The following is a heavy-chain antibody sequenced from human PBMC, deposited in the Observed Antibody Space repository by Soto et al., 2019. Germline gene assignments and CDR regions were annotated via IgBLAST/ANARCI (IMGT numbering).Heavy chain of an antibody. CDR2: VSYDGNRE. Sequence: GGSLRLSCVVSGFTFSGYGMHWVRQAPGKGLEWVAVVSYDGNREYYADSVKGRFTVSRDNSKNTLYLQMNSLRAEDTAVYYCAKDRSDYGDDVYYYFYGMDVWGQGTTVTVSS. CDR3: AKDRSDYGDDVYYYFYGMDV. J-gene: IGHJ6*02. CDR1: GFTFSGYG. V-gene: IGHV3-30*18. D-gene: IGHD4-17*01.